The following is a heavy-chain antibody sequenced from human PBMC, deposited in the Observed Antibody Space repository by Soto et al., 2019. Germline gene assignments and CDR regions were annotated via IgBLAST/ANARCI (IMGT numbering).Heavy chain of an antibody. J-gene: IGHJ6*02. CDR3: ARDGTRSYGMDV. Sequence: EVQLVESGGGLVQPGGSLRLSCAASGFTVSSNYMSWVRQAPGKGLEWVSVIYSGGSTYYADSVKGRFTISRDNSKNTLDLQMNSKRAEDTAGYYCARDGTRSYGMDVWGQGTTVTVSS. CDR1: GFTVSSNY. V-gene: IGHV3-66*01. CDR2: IYSGGST.